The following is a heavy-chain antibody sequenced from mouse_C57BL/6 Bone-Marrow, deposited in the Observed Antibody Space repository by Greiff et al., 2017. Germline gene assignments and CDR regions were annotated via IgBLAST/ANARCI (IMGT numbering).Heavy chain of an antibody. J-gene: IGHJ1*03. V-gene: IGHV1-52*01. CDR2: IDPSDSET. Sequence: VQLQQSGAELVRPGSSVKLSCKASGYTFTSYWMHWVKQRPIQGLEWIGNIDPSDSETHYNQKFKDKATLTVDKSSSTAYMQLSSLTSEDSAVYYCARGTWTDWYFDVWGTGTTVTVSS. CDR3: ARGTWTDWYFDV. CDR1: GYTFTSYW. D-gene: IGHD3-3*01.